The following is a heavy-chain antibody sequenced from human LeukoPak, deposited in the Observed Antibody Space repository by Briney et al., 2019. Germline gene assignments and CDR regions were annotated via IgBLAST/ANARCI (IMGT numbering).Heavy chain of an antibody. CDR3: VRESEYDHSASFDY. J-gene: IGHJ4*02. CDR1: GFTFTAYL. Sequence: GGSLRLSCAASGFTFTAYLIHWVRQAPGKGLEWVAVMSSDGNAMFYADSVKGRFTISRDNSKNTLYLQMNSLRADDTAVYYCVRESEYDHSASFDYWGQGTLVTVSS. D-gene: IGHD3-22*01. CDR2: MSSDGNAM. V-gene: IGHV3-30-3*01.